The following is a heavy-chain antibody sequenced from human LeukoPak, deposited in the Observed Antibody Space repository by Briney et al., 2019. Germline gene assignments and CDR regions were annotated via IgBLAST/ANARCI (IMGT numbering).Heavy chain of an antibody. V-gene: IGHV4-39*06. Sequence: WIGSIYYSGSTYYNPSLKSRVTISVDTSKNQFPLNLNSVTAADTAVYFCARDEGSAYPFDYWGQGTLVTVSS. CDR3: ARDEGSAYPFDY. D-gene: IGHD3-22*01. CDR2: IYYSGST. J-gene: IGHJ4*02.